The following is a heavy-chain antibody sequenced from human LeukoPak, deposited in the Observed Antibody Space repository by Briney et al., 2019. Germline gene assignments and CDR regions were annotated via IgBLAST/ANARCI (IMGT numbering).Heavy chain of an antibody. D-gene: IGHD6-13*01. Sequence: SETLSLTCTVSGDSISSSYWNWIRQPPGKGLEWIGYFYYSGSTNYNPSLKSRVTISVDTSRNQFSLKLSSVTAADTAVYYCARHANPYSSNWFDYWGQGTLVTVSS. J-gene: IGHJ4*02. CDR2: FYYSGST. CDR3: ARHANPYSSNWFDY. V-gene: IGHV4-59*08. CDR1: GDSISSSY.